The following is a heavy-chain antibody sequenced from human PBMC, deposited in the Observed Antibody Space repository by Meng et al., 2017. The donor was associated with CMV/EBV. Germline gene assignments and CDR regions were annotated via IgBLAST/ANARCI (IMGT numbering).Heavy chain of an antibody. CDR3: AKDLYYSFDY. V-gene: IGHV3-30*02. CDR1: VFTFSSSA. J-gene: IGHJ4*02. Sequence: VESGAGVVQPGGSLRLSFAAAVFTFSSSAMHWVRQPPGKGLEWVSFIAHDGSAKTYTDSVKGRFTISRDDSENTVYLEMNSLRVEDTAVHYCAKDLYYSFDYWGQGTLVTVSS. CDR2: IAHDGSAK. D-gene: IGHD2-8*01.